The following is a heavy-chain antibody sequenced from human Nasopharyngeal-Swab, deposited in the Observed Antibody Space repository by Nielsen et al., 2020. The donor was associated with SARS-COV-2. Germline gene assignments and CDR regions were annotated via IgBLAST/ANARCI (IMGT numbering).Heavy chain of an antibody. J-gene: IGHJ2*01. CDR3: ANGGGNSGWYFDL. V-gene: IGHV3-9*01. D-gene: IGHD4-23*01. CDR1: GFTFDDYA. Sequence: GGSLRLSCAASGFTFDDYAMHWVRQAPGKGLEWVSGISWNSGSIGYADSVKGRFTISRDNAKNSVYLQMNSLRAEDTALYYCANGGGNSGWYFDLWGRGTPVTVSS. CDR2: ISWNSGSI.